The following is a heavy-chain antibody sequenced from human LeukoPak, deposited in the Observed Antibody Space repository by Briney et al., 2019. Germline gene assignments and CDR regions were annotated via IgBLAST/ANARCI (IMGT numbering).Heavy chain of an antibody. V-gene: IGHV3-7*01. CDR1: GFSFSTYW. CDR2: IKQDGSEK. Sequence: GGSLRLSCAASGFSFSTYWMSWVRQALGRGLEWVASIKQDGSEKYYVDSVKGRFTISRDNAKNSLYLQMNSLRAEDTAVYYCATRLRSSWYLDYWGQGTLVTVSS. CDR3: ATRLRSSWYLDY. J-gene: IGHJ4*02. D-gene: IGHD6-13*01.